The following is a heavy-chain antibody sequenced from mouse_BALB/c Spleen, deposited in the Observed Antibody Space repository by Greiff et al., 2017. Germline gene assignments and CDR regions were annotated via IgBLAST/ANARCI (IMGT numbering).Heavy chain of an antibody. D-gene: IGHD2-14*01. CDR1: GFTFSSYT. V-gene: IGHV5-6-4*01. Sequence: EVQVVESGGGLVKPGGSLKLSCAASGFTFSSYTMSWVRQTPEKRLEWVATISSGGSYTYYPDSVKGRFTISRDNAKNTLYLQMSSLKSEDTAMYYCTRDLIGTWFAYWGQGTLVTVSA. CDR2: ISSGGSYT. J-gene: IGHJ3*01. CDR3: TRDLIGTWFAY.